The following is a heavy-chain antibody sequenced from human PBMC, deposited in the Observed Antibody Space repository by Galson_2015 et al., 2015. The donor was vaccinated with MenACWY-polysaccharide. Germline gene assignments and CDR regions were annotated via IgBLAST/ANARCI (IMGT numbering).Heavy chain of an antibody. V-gene: IGHV6-1*01. Sequence: CAISGDSVSSNSVSWNWIRQSPSRGLEWLGRTYYRSKWYNDYAVSVKSRITINPDTSKNQFSLHLNSVTPEDTAMYYCARARVNNWDYYGMDVWGQGTTVTVSS. CDR3: ARARVNNWDYYGMDV. CDR1: GDSVSSNSVS. CDR2: TYYRSKWYN. D-gene: IGHD1-1*01. J-gene: IGHJ6*02.